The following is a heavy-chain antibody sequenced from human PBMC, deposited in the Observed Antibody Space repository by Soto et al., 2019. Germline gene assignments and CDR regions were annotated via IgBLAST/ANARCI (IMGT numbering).Heavy chain of an antibody. CDR2: ISGSGGST. D-gene: IGHD5-18*01. CDR3: AKDLRRWIQLWLLDY. CDR1: GFTFSSYA. V-gene: IGHV3-23*01. Sequence: GGSLRLSCAASGFTFSSYAMSWVRQAPGKGLEWVSAISGSGGSTYYADSVKGRFTISRDNSKNTLYLQMNSLRAEDTAVYYCAKDLRRWIQLWLLDYWGQGTLVTVSS. J-gene: IGHJ4*02.